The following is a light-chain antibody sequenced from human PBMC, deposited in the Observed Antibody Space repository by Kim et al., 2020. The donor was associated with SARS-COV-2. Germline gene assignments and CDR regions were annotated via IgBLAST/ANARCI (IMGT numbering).Light chain of an antibody. J-gene: IGLJ1*01. V-gene: IGLV2-8*01. CDR1: SNDVGDNKF. CDR3: SSYAGSRFI. Sequence: QSALTQPPSASGSPGQSVTISCTGTSNDVGDNKFVSWYQQHPGKAPKVLIYEVTQRPSGVPDRFSGSKSGNTASLTVSGLQPQDEADYYCSSYAGSRFIFGTGTKVNVL. CDR2: EVT.